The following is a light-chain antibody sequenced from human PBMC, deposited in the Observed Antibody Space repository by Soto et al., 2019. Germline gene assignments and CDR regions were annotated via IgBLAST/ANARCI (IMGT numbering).Light chain of an antibody. Sequence: QSVLTQPRSVSGSPGQSVTISCTGTSSDVGGYDYVSWYQQHPGKAPKLMIYDVSQRPSGVPARFSGSKSGNTASLTISGLQAEDEADYYCCSYAGSYTYVFASGTKVTVL. CDR2: DVS. J-gene: IGLJ1*01. CDR3: CSYAGSYTYV. V-gene: IGLV2-11*01. CDR1: SSDVGGYDY.